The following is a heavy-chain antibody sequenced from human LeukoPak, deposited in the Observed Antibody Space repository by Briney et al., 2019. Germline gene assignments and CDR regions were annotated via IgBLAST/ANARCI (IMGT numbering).Heavy chain of an antibody. Sequence: GGSLRLSCAASGFTFSTYWMTWVRQAPGKGLEWVANIKQDGSEKYYVDSVKGRFTISRDNAKNSLYLQMNSLRAEDTAVYYCAREGGFVLTVHGTSSLGELNSDFDYWGQGTLATVSS. D-gene: IGHD2-8*01. J-gene: IGHJ4*02. CDR2: IKQDGSEK. CDR3: AREGGFVLTVHGTSSLGELNSDFDY. CDR1: GFTFSTYW. V-gene: IGHV3-7*01.